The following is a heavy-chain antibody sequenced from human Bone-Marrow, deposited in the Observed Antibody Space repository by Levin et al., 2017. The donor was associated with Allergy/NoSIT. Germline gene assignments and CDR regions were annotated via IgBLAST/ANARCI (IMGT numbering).Heavy chain of an antibody. CDR3: ARDCFGSGRTWVAFDI. Sequence: KSSETLSLTCTVSGGSVSSGPFFWNWLRQSPGKGLEWFGYVDNLGRTNYNPSLKSRVTISLDTSKEQFSLKLSSVTTADTAVYYCARDCFGSGRTWVAFDIWGQGTIVSVTS. CDR1: GGSVSSGPFF. CDR2: VDNLGRT. V-gene: IGHV4-61*01. D-gene: IGHD3-10*01. J-gene: IGHJ3*02.